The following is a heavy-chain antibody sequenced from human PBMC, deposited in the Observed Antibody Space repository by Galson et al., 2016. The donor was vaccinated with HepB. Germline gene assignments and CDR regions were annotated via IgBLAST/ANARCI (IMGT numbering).Heavy chain of an antibody. CDR2: ISYGGST. Sequence: SETLSLTCTVSGGSISSYYWNWIRRPPGKGLEWIGHISYGGSTNYNPSLKSQVTISVDTSNNQYSLKLTSVTAADTAVYYCARSPFGNPEALEPLILDCWGQGTLVTVSS. D-gene: IGHD2/OR15-2a*01. CDR1: GGSISSYY. J-gene: IGHJ4*02. V-gene: IGHV4-59*01. CDR3: ARSPFGNPEALEPLILDC.